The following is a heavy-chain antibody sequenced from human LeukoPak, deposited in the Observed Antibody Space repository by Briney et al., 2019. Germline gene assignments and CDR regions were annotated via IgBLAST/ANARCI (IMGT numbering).Heavy chain of an antibody. V-gene: IGHV3-74*01. CDR2: IKGDERST. Sequence: GSLRLSCAASGFTFSSYWLHWVRQAPGKGLVWVSRIKGDERSTNYADSVKGRFTISRDNAKNTVNLEMNSLRAEDTAVYYCVRGQLWSYYHDYWGQGTLVTVSS. CDR3: VRGQLWSYYHDY. J-gene: IGHJ4*02. CDR1: GFTFSSYW. D-gene: IGHD5-18*01.